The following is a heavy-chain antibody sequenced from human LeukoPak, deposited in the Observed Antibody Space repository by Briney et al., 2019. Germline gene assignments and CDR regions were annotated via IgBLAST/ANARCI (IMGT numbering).Heavy chain of an antibody. D-gene: IGHD2-15*01. CDR2: IQDDGSNK. CDR3: AKALWYGPLGYFQH. J-gene: IGHJ1*01. CDR1: VFTFSTYA. Sequence: PGGSLRLSCAASVFTFSTYAMHWVRQAPGKGLEWVAFIQDDGSNKYYADSVKGRFTISRDNSKNTLYLQMNSLRAEDTAVYYCAKALWYGPLGYFQHWGQGTLVTVSS. V-gene: IGHV3-30*02.